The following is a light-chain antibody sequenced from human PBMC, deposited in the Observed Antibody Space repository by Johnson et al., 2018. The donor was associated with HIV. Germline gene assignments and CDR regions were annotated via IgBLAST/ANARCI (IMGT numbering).Light chain of an antibody. V-gene: IGLV1-51*01. CDR2: DNN. J-gene: IGLJ1*01. CDR3: GTWDSSLSAGV. Sequence: QSVLTQPPSVSAAPGQKVTISCSVSSSNIGNNYVSWYQQLPGTAPKLLIYDNNKRPSGIPDRFSCSKSGTSATLGITGIQTGDEADYYCGTWDSSLSAGVFGTGTKVTVL. CDR1: SSNIGNNY.